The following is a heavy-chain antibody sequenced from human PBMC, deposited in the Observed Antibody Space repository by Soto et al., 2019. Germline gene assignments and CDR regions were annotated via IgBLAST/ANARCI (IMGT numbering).Heavy chain of an antibody. D-gene: IGHD1-26*01. Sequence: TGGSLRLSCAASGFTFSSYAMSWVRQAPGKGLEWVSAISGSGGSTYYADSVKGRFTISRDNSKNTLYLQMNSLRAEDTAVYYCAKDLRIVGATTDCWGQGXLVTVSS. V-gene: IGHV3-23*01. CDR1: GFTFSSYA. J-gene: IGHJ4*02. CDR3: AKDLRIVGATTDC. CDR2: ISGSGGST.